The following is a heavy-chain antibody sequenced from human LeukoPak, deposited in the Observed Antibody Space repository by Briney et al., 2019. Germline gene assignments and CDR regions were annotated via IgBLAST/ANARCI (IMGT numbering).Heavy chain of an antibody. Sequence: SETLSLTCAVYGGSFSGYYWSWIRQPPGKGLEWIGEINHSGSTNYNPSLKSRVTISVDTSKNQFSLKLSSVTAADTAVYYCARGDLWSPFDAFDIWGQGAMVTVSS. V-gene: IGHV4-34*01. D-gene: IGHD3-3*01. CDR2: INHSGST. CDR3: ARGDLWSPFDAFDI. CDR1: GGSFSGYY. J-gene: IGHJ3*02.